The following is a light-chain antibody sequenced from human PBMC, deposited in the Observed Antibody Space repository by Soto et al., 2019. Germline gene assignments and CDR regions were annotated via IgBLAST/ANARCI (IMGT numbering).Light chain of an antibody. J-gene: IGKJ3*01. CDR2: AAS. Sequence: DIQMTQSPSSLSASVGDRVTITCRASQGITNYLARYQQKPGRVPKLLIYAASTLQSGVPSRFSGSGSGTDFTLTISSLQSEDVATYYCQKYGSAPFTFGPGTKVDLK. CDR1: QGITNY. CDR3: QKYGSAPFT. V-gene: IGKV1-27*01.